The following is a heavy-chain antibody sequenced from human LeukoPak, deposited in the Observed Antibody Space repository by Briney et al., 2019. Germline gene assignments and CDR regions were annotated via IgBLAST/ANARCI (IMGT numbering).Heavy chain of an antibody. CDR3: ARDPNWNKPYFDY. V-gene: IGHV1-2*02. J-gene: IGHJ4*02. Sequence: GASVRVSCKASGYTFTGYYIHWVRQTPGQGLEWMGWINPNSGGTNYAQKFQGRVTMTRDTSISTAYMELSRLKSDDTAVYYCARDPNWNKPYFDYWGQGTLVTVSS. D-gene: IGHD1/OR15-1a*01. CDR1: GYTFTGYY. CDR2: INPNSGGT.